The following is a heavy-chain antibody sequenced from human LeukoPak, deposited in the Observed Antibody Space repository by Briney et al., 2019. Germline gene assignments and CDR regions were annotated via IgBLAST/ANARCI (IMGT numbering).Heavy chain of an antibody. J-gene: IGHJ4*02. CDR1: GFTFSDAW. D-gene: IGHD3-3*01. V-gene: IGHV3-15*01. CDR3: TTNFNH. Sequence: GGSLRLSCAASGFTFSDAWMSWVRQAPGKGLEWVGRIKSKTDGETIDYAALVKGRFTLSRDDSKTTLYLQMNSLKIEDTAVYFCTTNFNHWGQGTLVTVSS. CDR2: IKSKTDGETI.